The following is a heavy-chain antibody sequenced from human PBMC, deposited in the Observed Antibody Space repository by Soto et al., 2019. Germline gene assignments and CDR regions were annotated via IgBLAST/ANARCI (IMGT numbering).Heavy chain of an antibody. CDR2: IYYSGST. CDR3: ARDSRYCSSTSCYTDPYYYYGMDV. V-gene: IGHV4-31*03. CDR1: GGSISSGGYY. J-gene: IGHJ6*02. Sequence: SETLSLTCTVSGGSISSGGYYWSWIRQHPGKGLEWIGYIYYSGSTYYNPSLKSRVTISVDTSKNQFSLKLSSVTAADTAVYYCARDSRYCSSTSCYTDPYYYYGMDVWGQGTTVTAP. D-gene: IGHD2-2*02.